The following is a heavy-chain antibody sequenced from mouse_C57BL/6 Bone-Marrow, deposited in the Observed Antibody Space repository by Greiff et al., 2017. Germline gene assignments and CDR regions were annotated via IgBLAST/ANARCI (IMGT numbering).Heavy chain of an antibody. Sequence: EVTLVESGGDLVKPGGSLKLSCAASGFTFSSYGMSWVRQTPDKRLEWVATISSGGSYTYYPDSVKGRFTISRDNAKNTLYLQMSSLKSEDTAMYYCARPPYDYGSSLGYVDVWGTGTTVTVSS. CDR3: ARPPYDYGSSLGYVDV. CDR2: ISSGGSYT. CDR1: GFTFSSYG. V-gene: IGHV5-6*01. D-gene: IGHD1-1*01. J-gene: IGHJ1*03.